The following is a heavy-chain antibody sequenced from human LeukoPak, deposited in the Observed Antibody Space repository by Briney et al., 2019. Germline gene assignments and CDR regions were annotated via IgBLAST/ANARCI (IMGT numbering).Heavy chain of an antibody. J-gene: IGHJ4*02. CDR1: GFTFSSYW. V-gene: IGHV3-7*03. CDR3: AKGLPYESRAYYDRLFDE. D-gene: IGHD3-22*01. Sequence: GGSLRLSCAASGFTFSSYWMSWVRQAPGKGLEWVANIKEDGSEKRDVDSVKGRFTISRDNAKNSLYLQMNSLRVEDTAVYYCAKGLPYESRAYYDRLFDEWGQGTLVTVSS. CDR2: IKEDGSEK.